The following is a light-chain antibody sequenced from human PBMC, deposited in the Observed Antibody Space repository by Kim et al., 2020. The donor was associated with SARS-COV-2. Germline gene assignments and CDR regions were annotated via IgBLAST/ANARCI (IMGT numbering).Light chain of an antibody. J-gene: IGKJ2*01. V-gene: IGKV1-6*01. CDR3: LQDYNYPRT. CDR2: AAS. CDR1: QYIRND. Sequence: AIRMTQPPPSLSASVGDRVAITCRASQYIRNDLGWYQQKPGKAPKLLIYAASTLHIGVPSRFSGSGSGTDFTLTISSLQPEDFATYYCLQDYNYPRTFGQGTKLEI.